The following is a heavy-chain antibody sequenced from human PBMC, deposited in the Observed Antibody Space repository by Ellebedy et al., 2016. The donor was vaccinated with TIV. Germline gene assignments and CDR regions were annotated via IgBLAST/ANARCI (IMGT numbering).Heavy chain of an antibody. V-gene: IGHV1-18*01. CDR3: ARDMVQGMVSRYLWFDY. D-gene: IGHD5/OR15-5a*01. J-gene: IGHJ4*02. CDR1: GYTFTSYG. CDR2: ISAYTGNT. Sequence: ASVKVSCKTSGYTFTSYGISWVRQAPGQGLEWMGWISAYTGNTNYARKVQGRVTMTTDTSTNTVYMELRSLRSDDTAVYYCARDMVQGMVSRYLWFDYWGQGTLVTVSS.